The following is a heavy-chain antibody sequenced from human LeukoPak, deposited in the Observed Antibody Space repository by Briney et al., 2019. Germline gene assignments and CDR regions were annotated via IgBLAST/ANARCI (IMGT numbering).Heavy chain of an antibody. Sequence: SETLSLTCTVSGGFISNGGYYWSWIRQPPGKVLEWIGYSYHDGSTYYNPSLKSRVTISIDNTKNQFSLKVTSVTAADTAMYYCARSFWSGGNWFDPWGQGTLVTVSS. CDR3: ARSFWSGGNWFDP. CDR2: SYHDGST. V-gene: IGHV4-30-2*01. D-gene: IGHD3-3*01. J-gene: IGHJ5*02. CDR1: GGFISNGGYY.